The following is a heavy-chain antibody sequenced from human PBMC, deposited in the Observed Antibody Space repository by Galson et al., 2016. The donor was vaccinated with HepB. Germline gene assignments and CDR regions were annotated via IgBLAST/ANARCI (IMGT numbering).Heavy chain of an antibody. D-gene: IGHD3-16*01. CDR1: GYTFTSYG. Sequence: SVKVSCKAAGYTFTSYGISWVRQAPGQGLEWLGWISGYTGYTNYAQERQGRVTLTRDTSTTTAYMELRSLTSDDTAMYYCARGSSLSYYSYGMDVWGQGTTVTVSS. CDR2: ISGYTGYT. CDR3: ARGSSLSYYSYGMDV. J-gene: IGHJ6*02. V-gene: IGHV1-18*01.